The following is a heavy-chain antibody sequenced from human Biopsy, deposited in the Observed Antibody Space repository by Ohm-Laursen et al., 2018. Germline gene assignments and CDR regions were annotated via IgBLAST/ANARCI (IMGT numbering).Heavy chain of an antibody. CDR3: ATKLTGYFHH. CDR2: NIPILGTG. D-gene: IGHD3-9*01. V-gene: IGHV1-69*06. CDR1: GGTFTNYG. J-gene: IGHJ1*01. Sequence: GSSVKVSCKAPGGTFTNYGVNWVRQAPGQGLEWLGGNIPILGTGNYAQKFQDRVTVAADTSTSTVTMELRSLRSDGTAVYYCATKLTGYFHHWGQGTLVIVSS.